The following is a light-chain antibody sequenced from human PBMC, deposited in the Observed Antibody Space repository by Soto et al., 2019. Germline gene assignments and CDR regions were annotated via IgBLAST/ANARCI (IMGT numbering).Light chain of an antibody. V-gene: IGKV3-20*01. J-gene: IGKJ1*01. CDR3: QQYGSSGT. CDR2: GAS. CDR1: QIVGIY. Sequence: EIVLTHSQGTLSLSPGERATLSVRVSQIVGIYFAWYQQKPGQAPRLLIYGASNRATGIPDRFSGSGSGTDFTLTISRLEPEDSAVYYCQQYGSSGTFGQGTKVDIK.